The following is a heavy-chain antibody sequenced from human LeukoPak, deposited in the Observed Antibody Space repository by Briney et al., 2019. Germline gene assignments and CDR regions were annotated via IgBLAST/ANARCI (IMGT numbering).Heavy chain of an antibody. CDR1: GYIFTSYG. J-gene: IGHJ4*02. Sequence: ASVKVSCTASGYIFTSYGISWVRQAPGQGLEWMGRINPNSGGTNYAQKFQGRVTMTRDTSISTAYMELSRLRSDDTAVYYCARAVGNTAMVTYGYFDYWGQGTLVTVSS. CDR3: ARAVGNTAMVTYGYFDY. V-gene: IGHV1-2*06. CDR2: INPNSGGT. D-gene: IGHD5-18*01.